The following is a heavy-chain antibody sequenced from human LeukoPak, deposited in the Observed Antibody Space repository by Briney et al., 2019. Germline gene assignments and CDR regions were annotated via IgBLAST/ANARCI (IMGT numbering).Heavy chain of an antibody. CDR3: ARDIAVAGIDY. D-gene: IGHD6-19*01. CDR1: GYTFTSYG. J-gene: IGHJ4*02. Sequence: SVKVSCKASGYTFTSYGISWVRQAPGQGLEWMGGIIPIFGTANYAQKFQGRVTITTDESTSTAYMELSSLRSEDTAVYYCARDIAVAGIDYWGQGTLVTVSS. V-gene: IGHV1-69*05. CDR2: IIPIFGTA.